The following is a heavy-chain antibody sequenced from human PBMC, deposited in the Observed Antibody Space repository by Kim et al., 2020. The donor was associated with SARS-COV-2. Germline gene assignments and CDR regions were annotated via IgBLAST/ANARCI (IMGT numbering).Heavy chain of an antibody. Sequence: TDYTKAVRGRLPISRDNSRNAVYLQMNSLRAEDTAVYYCAKRMDVWGKGTTVIVSS. J-gene: IGHJ6*03. V-gene: IGHV3-23*01. CDR2: T. CDR3: AKRMDV.